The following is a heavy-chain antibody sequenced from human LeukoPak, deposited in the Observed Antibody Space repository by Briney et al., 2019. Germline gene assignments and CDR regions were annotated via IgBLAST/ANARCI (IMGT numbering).Heavy chain of an antibody. CDR3: ARGDYVWGSYRYTACFDY. V-gene: IGHV4-30-4*01. Sequence: SQTLSLTCTVSGGSISSGDYYRSWIRQPPGKGLEWIGYIYYSGSTYYNPSLKSRVTISVDTSKNQFSLKLSSVTAADTAVYYCARGDYVWGSYRYTACFDYWGQGTLVTVSS. D-gene: IGHD3-16*02. J-gene: IGHJ4*02. CDR1: GGSISSGDYY. CDR2: IYYSGST.